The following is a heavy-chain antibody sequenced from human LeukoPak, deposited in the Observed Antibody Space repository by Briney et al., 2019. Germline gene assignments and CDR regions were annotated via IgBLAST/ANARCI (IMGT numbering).Heavy chain of an antibody. CDR2: ISGSGDDT. V-gene: IGHV3-11*06. J-gene: IGHJ4*02. Sequence: PGGSLRLSCAASGFTVSTNYMNWVRQAPGKGLEWLSYISGSGDDTNYADSVRGRFTISRDNAKNSLYLQMNSLRVEDTAVYYCARDPRTVRIWGQGTLVTVSS. CDR3: ARDPRTVRI. CDR1: GFTVSTNY. D-gene: IGHD1-1*01.